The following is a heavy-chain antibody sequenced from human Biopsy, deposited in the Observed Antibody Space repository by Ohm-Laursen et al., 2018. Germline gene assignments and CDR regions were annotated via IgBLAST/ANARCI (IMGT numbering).Heavy chain of an antibody. CDR2: FAPENGKT. J-gene: IGHJ4*02. CDR3: AADINVWNVNY. V-gene: IGHV1-24*01. Sequence: ASVKVSCNVSGYAVTEFSMHWVRQAPGKGLEWMGGFAPENGKTIYAQKFQGRVTTTGDTSTDTAYMELSSLRSVDTAVYYCAADINVWNVNYWGQGTQVTVSS. CDR1: GYAVTEFS. D-gene: IGHD1-1*01.